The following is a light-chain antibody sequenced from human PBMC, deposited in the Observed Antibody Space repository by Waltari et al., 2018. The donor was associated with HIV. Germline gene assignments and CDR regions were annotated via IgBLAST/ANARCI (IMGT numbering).Light chain of an antibody. CDR3: CSYAGSYPVV. J-gene: IGLJ2*01. CDR2: DVS. V-gene: IGLV2-11*01. Sequence: QSALTQPRSVSGSPGQSVTISCTGTSSDVGVYNFVSWYQQHPGKAPKLMIYDVSNRPPGVPDRFSGSKSGNTASLTISGLQAEDEADYYCCSYAGSYPVVFGGGTKLTVL. CDR1: SSDVGVYNF.